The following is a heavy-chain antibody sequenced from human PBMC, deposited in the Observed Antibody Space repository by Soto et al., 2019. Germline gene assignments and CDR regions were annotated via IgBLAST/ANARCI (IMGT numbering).Heavy chain of an antibody. CDR3: ATGRYFDWNYYFDY. CDR2: FDPEDGET. Sequence: GASVKVSCKVSGYTLTELSMHWVRQAPGKGLEWMGGFDPEDGETIYAQKFQGRVTMTEDTTTDTAYMELSSLRSEDTAVYYCATGRYFDWNYYFDYWGQGTLVTVSS. D-gene: IGHD3-9*01. V-gene: IGHV1-24*01. CDR1: GYTLTELS. J-gene: IGHJ4*02.